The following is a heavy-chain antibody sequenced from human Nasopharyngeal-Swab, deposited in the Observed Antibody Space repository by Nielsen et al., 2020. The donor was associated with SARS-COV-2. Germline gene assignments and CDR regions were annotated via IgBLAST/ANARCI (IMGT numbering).Heavy chain of an antibody. V-gene: IGHV1-2*06. J-gene: IGHJ5*02. CDR3: ARGGWWFDP. Sequence: ASVKVSCRASGYTFTDYYIHWVRQAPGQGLEWMGRINPNSGGTDYAQKFQGRVTMTRDTSVSTAYMELSSLRSEDTAVYYCARGGWWFDPWGQGTLVTVSS. CDR2: INPNSGGT. CDR1: GYTFTDYY.